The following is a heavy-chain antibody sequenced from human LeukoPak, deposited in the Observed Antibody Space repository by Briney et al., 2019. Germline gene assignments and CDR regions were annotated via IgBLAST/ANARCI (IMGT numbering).Heavy chain of an antibody. CDR1: GFTFSSYA. V-gene: IGHV3-30*01. J-gene: IGHJ6*03. CDR2: ISYDGSNK. Sequence: GGSLRLSCAASGFTFSSYAMHWVRQAPGKGLEWVAVISYDGSNKYYADSVKGRFTISRDNSKNTLYLQMNSLRAEDTAVYYCARETDSNYYYYMDVWGKGTTVTVSS. CDR3: ARETDSNYYYYMDV.